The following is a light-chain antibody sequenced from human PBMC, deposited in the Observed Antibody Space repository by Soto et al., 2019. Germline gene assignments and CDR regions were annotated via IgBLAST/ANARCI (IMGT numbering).Light chain of an antibody. CDR3: QQSHSTPLT. CDR1: QRISSD. Sequence: DIQMTQSPSSLSASVGDRVTITCRASQRISSDLNWYQQKPGKAPKVLISGASSWQSGVPFRFSGSGSGTDFTLTISSLQFEDFASYYCQQSHSTPLTFGGGTKVEIK. J-gene: IGKJ4*01. V-gene: IGKV1-39*01. CDR2: GAS.